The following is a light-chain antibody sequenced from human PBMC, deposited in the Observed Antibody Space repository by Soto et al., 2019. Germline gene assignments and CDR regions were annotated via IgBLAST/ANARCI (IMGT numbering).Light chain of an antibody. Sequence: DIQMTQSPPTLSASVGDRVTITCRASQSISSWLAWYQQKPGKAPKLLIYDASSLETGVPSRFSGSGSGTEFTLTISRLEPEDFAVYYCLLYGGSPPYTFGQGTKLEIK. J-gene: IGKJ2*01. CDR1: QSISSW. V-gene: IGKV1-5*01. CDR2: DAS. CDR3: LLYGGSPPYT.